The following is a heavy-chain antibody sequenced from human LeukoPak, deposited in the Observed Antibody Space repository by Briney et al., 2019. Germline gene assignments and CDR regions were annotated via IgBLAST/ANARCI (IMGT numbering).Heavy chain of an antibody. J-gene: IGHJ5*02. V-gene: IGHV1-3*01. D-gene: IGHD2-2*01. CDR3: AGYCSSTSCRRSWFGP. CDR2: INAGNGNT. CDR1: GYTFTSYA. Sequence: ASVKVSCKASGYTFTSYAMHWVRQAPGQRLEWMGWINAGNGNTKYSQKFQGRVTITRDTSASTAYMELSSLRSEDTAVYYCAGYCSSTSCRRSWFGPWGQGTLVTVSS.